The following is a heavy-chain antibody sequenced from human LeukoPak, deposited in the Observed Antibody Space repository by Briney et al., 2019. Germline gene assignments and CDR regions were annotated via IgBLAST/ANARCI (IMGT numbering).Heavy chain of an antibody. CDR3: ARLDYGDYSYYFDY. D-gene: IGHD4-17*01. J-gene: IGHJ4*02. CDR1: GGSISSYY. Sequence: PSETLSLTCTVSGGSISSYYWSWIRQPPGKGLGWIGYIYYSGSTNYNPSLKSRVTISVDTSKNQFSLKLSSVTAADTAVYYCARLDYGDYSYYFDYWGQGTLVTVSS. CDR2: IYYSGST. V-gene: IGHV4-59*08.